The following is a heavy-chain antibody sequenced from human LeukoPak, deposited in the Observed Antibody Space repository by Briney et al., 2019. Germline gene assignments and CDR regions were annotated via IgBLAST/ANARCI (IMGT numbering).Heavy chain of an antibody. CDR2: INHSGST. J-gene: IGHJ4*02. CDR1: GGSFSGYY. CDR3: ARDWGSYRHGSFDY. V-gene: IGHV4-34*01. Sequence: PSETLSLTCAVYGGSFSGYYWSWIRQPPGKGLEWIGEINHSGSTNYNPSLKSRVTISVDTSKNQFSLKLSSVTAADTAVYYCARDWGSYRHGSFDYWGQGTLVTVSS. D-gene: IGHD3-16*02.